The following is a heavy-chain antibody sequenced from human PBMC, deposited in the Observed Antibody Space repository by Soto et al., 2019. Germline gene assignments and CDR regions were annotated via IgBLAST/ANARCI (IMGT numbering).Heavy chain of an antibody. D-gene: IGHD2-15*01. CDR1: GGSISSGGYY. V-gene: IGHV4-31*03. Sequence: QVQLQESGPGLVKPSQTLSLTCTVSGGSISSGGYYWSWIRQHPGKGLEWIGYIYYSGSTYYNPSLKSRVTISVDTYKNQFSLKLSSVTAADTAVYYCARDASCSCGGSCYNDAFDIWGQGTMITVSS. CDR2: IYYSGST. J-gene: IGHJ3*02. CDR3: ARDASCSCGGSCYNDAFDI.